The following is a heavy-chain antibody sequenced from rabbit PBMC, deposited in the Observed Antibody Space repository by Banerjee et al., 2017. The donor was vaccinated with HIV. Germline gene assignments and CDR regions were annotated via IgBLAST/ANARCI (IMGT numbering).Heavy chain of an antibody. CDR1: GIDFSSSFW. Sequence: QEQLVESGGGLVTLGGSLKLTCKASGIDFSSSFWISWVRQTPGKGLEWIGCIYPTYGATDYASWVNGRFTISLDNAQNTVFLQMTSLTAADTATYFCARLGSPYPLWGPGTLVTVS. CDR2: IYPTYGAT. V-gene: IGHV1S43*01. CDR3: ARLGSPYPL. D-gene: IGHD3-1*01. J-gene: IGHJ6*01.